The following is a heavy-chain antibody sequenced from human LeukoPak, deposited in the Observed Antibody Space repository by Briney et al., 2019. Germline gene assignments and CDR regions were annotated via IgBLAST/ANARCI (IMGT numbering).Heavy chain of an antibody. CDR1: GFRVSDYY. CDR3: ARDRAALQDWVEFDP. Sequence: PGGSLRLSCAVSGFRVSDYYMSWVRQAPGKGLEWVGLIRDSGEAFYADFARGRFAISRDESENTLYLQMNSLRVEDTAVYFCARDRAALQDWVEFDPWGQGTPVIVSS. J-gene: IGHJ5*02. D-gene: IGHD3/OR15-3a*01. V-gene: IGHV3-66*03. CDR2: IRDSGEA.